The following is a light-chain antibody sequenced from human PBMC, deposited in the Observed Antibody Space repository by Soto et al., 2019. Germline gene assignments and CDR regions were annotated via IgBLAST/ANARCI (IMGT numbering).Light chain of an antibody. Sequence: QSVLTQPPSVSGAPGQRVTICCTGSSSNIGAGYDVHWYQQLPGTAPKLLIYGNSNRPSGVPDRFSGSKSGTSASLAITGLQAEDEADYYCQSYDSSLSGHVVFGGGTKLTVL. CDR1: SSNIGAGYD. J-gene: IGLJ2*01. CDR2: GNS. CDR3: QSYDSSLSGHVV. V-gene: IGLV1-40*01.